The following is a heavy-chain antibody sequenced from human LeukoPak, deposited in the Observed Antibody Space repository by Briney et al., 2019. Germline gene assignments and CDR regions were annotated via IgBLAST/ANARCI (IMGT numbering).Heavy chain of an antibody. J-gene: IGHJ6*03. V-gene: IGHV1-69*05. CDR3: ARSSTGTTSFNYYYYYYMDV. CDR2: IIPIFGTA. Sequence: GASVKVSCKASGGTFSGYAISWVRQAPGQGLEWMGGIIPIFGTANYAQKFQGRVTITTDESTSTAYMELSSLRSEDTAVYYCARSSTGTTSFNYYYYYYMDVWGKGTTVTVSS. CDR1: GGTFSGYA. D-gene: IGHD1-7*01.